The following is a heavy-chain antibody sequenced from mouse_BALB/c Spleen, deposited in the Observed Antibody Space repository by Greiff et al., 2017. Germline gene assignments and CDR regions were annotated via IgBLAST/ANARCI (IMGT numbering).Heavy chain of an antibody. CDR2: ISTYYGDA. J-gene: IGHJ3*01. D-gene: IGHD4-1*01. Sequence: VQLQQSGAELVRPGVSVKISCKGSGYTFTDYAMHWVKQSHAKSLEWIGVISTYYGDASYNQKFKGKATMTVDKSSSTAYMELARLTSEDSAIYYCARSPLTGTKAWFAYWGQGTLVTVSA. CDR3: ARSPLTGTKAWFAY. CDR1: GYTFTDYA. V-gene: IGHV1S137*01.